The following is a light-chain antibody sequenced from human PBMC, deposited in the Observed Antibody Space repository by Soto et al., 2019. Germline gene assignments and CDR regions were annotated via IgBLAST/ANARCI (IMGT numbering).Light chain of an antibody. CDR1: RVDVGTYNL. J-gene: IGLJ1*01. CDR3: CSYAGSSTYV. Sequence: QSVLTQPASVSGPPDRPFPFSSLGPRVDVGTYNLVSWYQHHPGKAPKLMIYEAIKRPSGVSNRFSGSKSGNTASLTISGLQAEDEADYYCCSYAGSSTYVFGTGTKVTVL. CDR2: EAI. V-gene: IGLV2-23*01.